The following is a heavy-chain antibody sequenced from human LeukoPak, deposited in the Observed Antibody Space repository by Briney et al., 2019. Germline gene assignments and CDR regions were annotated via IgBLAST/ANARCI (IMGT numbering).Heavy chain of an antibody. V-gene: IGHV3-30*14. CDR2: ISYDGSNK. Sequence: GGSLRLSCAASGFTFSSYAMHWVRQAPGKGLEWVAVISYDGSNKYYADSVKGRFTISRDNSKNTLYLQMNSLRVEDTAVYYCARSKTAPGDAFDIWGQGTMVTVSS. CDR3: ARSKTAPGDAFDI. J-gene: IGHJ3*02. CDR1: GFTFSSYA.